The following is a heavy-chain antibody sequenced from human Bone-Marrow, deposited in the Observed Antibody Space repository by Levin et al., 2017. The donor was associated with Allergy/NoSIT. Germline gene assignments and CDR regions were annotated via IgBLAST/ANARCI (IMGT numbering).Heavy chain of an antibody. CDR3: ARDRVTGTTYGGDDS. CDR2: IIPIFGTA. Sequence: SVKVSCKASGSTFSSYAISWVRQAPGQGLEWMGGIIPIFGTANYAQKFQGRVTITADKSTSTAYMELSSLRSEDTAVYYCARDRVTGTTYGGDDSWGQGTMVTVSS. D-gene: IGHD1-7*01. J-gene: IGHJ3*02. V-gene: IGHV1-69*06. CDR1: GSTFSSYA.